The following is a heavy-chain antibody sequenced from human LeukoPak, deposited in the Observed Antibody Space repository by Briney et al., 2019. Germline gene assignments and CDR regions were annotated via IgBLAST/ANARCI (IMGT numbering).Heavy chain of an antibody. J-gene: IGHJ6*02. CDR3: ARDSSAARPGYYYYGMDV. Sequence: GASVKVSCKASGGTFSSYAISWVRQAPGQGLEWMGSIIPIFGIANYAQKFQGRVTITADKSTSTAYMELSSLRSEDTAVYYCARDSSAARPGYYYYGMDVWGQGTTVTVSS. CDR2: IIPIFGIA. D-gene: IGHD6-6*01. CDR1: GGTFSSYA. V-gene: IGHV1-69*04.